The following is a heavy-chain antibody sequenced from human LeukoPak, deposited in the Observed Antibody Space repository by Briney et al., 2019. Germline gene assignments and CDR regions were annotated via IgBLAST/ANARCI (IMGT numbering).Heavy chain of an antibody. D-gene: IGHD4-17*01. CDR1: GFTFGDYA. J-gene: IGHJ6*03. Sequence: GGSLRLSCTASGFTFGDYAMSWFRQAPGKGLEWVGFIRSKAYGGTTEYAASVKGRFTISRDDSKSIAYLQMNSLKTEDTAVYYCTRDTVTTPRWDYYYYYMDVWGKGTTVTVSS. V-gene: IGHV3-49*03. CDR2: IRSKAYGGTT. CDR3: TRDTVTTPRWDYYYYYMDV.